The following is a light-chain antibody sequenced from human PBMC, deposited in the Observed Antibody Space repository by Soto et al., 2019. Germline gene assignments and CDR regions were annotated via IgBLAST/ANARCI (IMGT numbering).Light chain of an antibody. CDR1: ESVSNW. Sequence: DIQITPSPSTLCASVGARVTITCRASESVSNWLAWYQQKPGKAPKLLIYDASTLEAGVPSRLSGSGSGTEFTLTISGLQPDDYATYYCQQYTSYWTFGQGTKGDIK. J-gene: IGKJ1*01. V-gene: IGKV1-5*01. CDR3: QQYTSYWT. CDR2: DAS.